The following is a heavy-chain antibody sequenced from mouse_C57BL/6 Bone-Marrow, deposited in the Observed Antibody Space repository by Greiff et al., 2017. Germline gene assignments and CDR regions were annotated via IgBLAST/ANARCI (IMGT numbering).Heavy chain of an antibody. CDR3: TRSDGYYGVYAMDY. Sequence: EVQLQQSGTVLARPGASVKMSCKTSGYTFTSYWMHWVKQRPGQGLEWIGAIYPGNSDTSNNQKFKGKAKLTAVTSASTAYMELSSLTNEDSAVYYCTRSDGYYGVYAMDYWGQGTSVTDSS. D-gene: IGHD2-3*01. CDR1: GYTFTSYW. CDR2: IYPGNSDT. J-gene: IGHJ4*01. V-gene: IGHV1-5*01.